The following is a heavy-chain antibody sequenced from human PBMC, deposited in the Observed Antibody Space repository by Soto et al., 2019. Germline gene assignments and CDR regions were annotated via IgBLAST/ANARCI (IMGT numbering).Heavy chain of an antibody. CDR1: GFTFSSYG. CDR3: ARRPGLDY. Sequence: QVQLVESGGGVVQPGRSLRLSCAASGFTFSSYGMHWVRQAPGKGLEWVAVIWYVGSNKYYADSVKGRFTISRDNSKNTLYLQMNSLRADDTAVYYCARRPGLDYWGQGTLVTVSS. CDR2: IWYVGSNK. J-gene: IGHJ4*02. V-gene: IGHV3-33*01.